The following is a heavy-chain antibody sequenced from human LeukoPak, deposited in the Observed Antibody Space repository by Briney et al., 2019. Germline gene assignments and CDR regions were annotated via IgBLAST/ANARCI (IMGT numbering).Heavy chain of an antibody. CDR2: FYYSGST. D-gene: IGHD2-21*02. CDR1: GVSISSSSYY. Sequence: PSETLSLTCTVSGVSISSSSYYWGWMRPPPGKGLEWIGSFYYSGSTYYNPSLKSRVTISVDTSKNQFSLKLSSVTAADTAVYYCARRREAYCGGDCLYYFDYWGQGTLVTVSS. V-gene: IGHV4-39*01. CDR3: ARRREAYCGGDCLYYFDY. J-gene: IGHJ4*02.